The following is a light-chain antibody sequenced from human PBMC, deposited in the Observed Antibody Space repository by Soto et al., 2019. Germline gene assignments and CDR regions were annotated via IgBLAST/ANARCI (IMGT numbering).Light chain of an antibody. CDR2: EVS. Sequence: QSALTQAASVSGSPGQSITISCTGTSSDVGDYKYVSWYQQHPGKAPKLMIYEVSNRPSGVSNRFSGSKSGNTASLTISGLQAEDEADYYCSSYTSSSALGVFGTGTKVTVL. J-gene: IGLJ1*01. V-gene: IGLV2-14*01. CDR3: SSYTSSSALGV. CDR1: SSDVGDYKY.